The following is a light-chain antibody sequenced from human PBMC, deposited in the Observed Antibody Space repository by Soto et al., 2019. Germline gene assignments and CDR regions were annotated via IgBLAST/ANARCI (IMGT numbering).Light chain of an antibody. CDR1: ESVLYRDGNSY. CDR3: MQGTYWPYT. Sequence: DVVMTQSPLSLPVTLGQSASVSCWSSESVLYRDGNSYLSWFQQRPGQSPRRLIYKVSNRDSGVPDRFSGSGSDTDFTLKISRVEAEDVGVYYCMQGTYWPYTFGQGTQLEIK. CDR2: KVS. V-gene: IGKV2-30*01. J-gene: IGKJ2*01.